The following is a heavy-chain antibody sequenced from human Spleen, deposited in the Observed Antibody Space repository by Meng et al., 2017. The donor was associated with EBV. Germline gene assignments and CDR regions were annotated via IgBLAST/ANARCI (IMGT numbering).Heavy chain of an antibody. V-gene: IGHV4-4*02. CDR3: ARRMSGQSATGFDY. J-gene: IGHJ4*02. CDR1: AGPIKNING. D-gene: IGHD7-27*01. Sequence: QWRLLQPCPGVGRPSGTLSLVAPASAGPIKNINGWTWVRRPPGKGMEWIGQIYLIGSTNYNPSLKTRVTISVDASRNQISLKVSSVTAADTAVYYCARRMSGQSATGFDYWGQGTLVTVSS. CDR2: IYLIGST.